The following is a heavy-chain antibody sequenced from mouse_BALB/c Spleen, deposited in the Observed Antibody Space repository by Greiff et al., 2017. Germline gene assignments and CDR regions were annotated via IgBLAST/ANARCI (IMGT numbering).Heavy chain of an antibody. CDR1: GFTFSSYT. Sequence: EVHLVESGGGLVKPGGSLKLSCAASGFTFSSYTMSWVRQTPEKRLEWVATISSGGSYTYYPDSVKGRFTISRDNAKNTLYLQMSSLKSEDTAMYYCTREDQDYYAMDYWGQGTSVTVSS. V-gene: IGHV5-6-4*01. J-gene: IGHJ4*01. CDR2: ISSGGSYT. CDR3: TREDQDYYAMDY.